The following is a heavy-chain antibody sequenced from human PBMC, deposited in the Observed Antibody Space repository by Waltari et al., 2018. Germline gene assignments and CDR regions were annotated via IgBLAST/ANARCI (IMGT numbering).Heavy chain of an antibody. D-gene: IGHD3-16*01. CDR2: INPDGST. Sequence: EMQLVQSGGGLVQPGGSLRLSCKVSEFSVTANYLTWVRQAPGQGLGGGSVINPDGSTDYANSVKGRFSISRHQSENTVYLEMNSVRPEDTGVYFCARELGLFVDPWGQGSQVIVSS. CDR3: ARELGLFVDP. V-gene: IGHV3-53*04. CDR1: EFSVTANY. J-gene: IGHJ5*02.